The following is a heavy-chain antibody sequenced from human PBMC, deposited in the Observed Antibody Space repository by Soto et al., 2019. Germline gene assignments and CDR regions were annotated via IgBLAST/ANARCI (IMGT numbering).Heavy chain of an antibody. CDR3: EVTTGY. CDR2: VSPENSNA. J-gene: IGHJ4*02. D-gene: IGHD2-21*02. Sequence: QVQVVQSRAEVKKPGASVKVSCKTSGYTFTDYDINWVRQAPGQRLQYMGWVSPENSNAGYAQQFRGRVSMTTNTIISMAYLELTDLRYEDTAVYYCEVTTGYWGQGTMVTVSS. V-gene: IGHV1-8*01. CDR1: GYTFTDYD.